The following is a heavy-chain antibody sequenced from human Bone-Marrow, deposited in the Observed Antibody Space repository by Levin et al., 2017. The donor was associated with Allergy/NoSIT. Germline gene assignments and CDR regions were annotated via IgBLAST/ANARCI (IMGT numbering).Heavy chain of an antibody. CDR1: GYTFTSYD. D-gene: IGHD2-2*01. CDR2: MNPNSGNT. Sequence: ASVKVSCKASGYTFTSYDINWVRQATGQGLEWMGWMNPNSGNTGYAQKFQGRVTMTRNTSISTAYMELSSLRSEDTAVYYCARDHCSSTSCSDHYYYGMDVWGQGTTVTVSS. J-gene: IGHJ6*02. CDR3: ARDHCSSTSCSDHYYYGMDV. V-gene: IGHV1-8*01.